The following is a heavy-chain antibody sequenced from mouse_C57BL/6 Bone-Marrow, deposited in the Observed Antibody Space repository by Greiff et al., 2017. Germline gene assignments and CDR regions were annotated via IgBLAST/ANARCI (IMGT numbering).Heavy chain of an antibody. J-gene: IGHJ1*03. CDR3: ARDDYDGYFDV. Sequence: EVKLMESGGDLVKPGGSLKLSCAASGFTFSSYGMSWVRQTPDKRLEWVATISSGGSYTYYPDSVQGRFTISRDNAKHTLYLQMSSLKSEDTAMYYCARDDYDGYFDVWGTGTTVTVSS. CDR1: GFTFSSYG. V-gene: IGHV5-6*01. D-gene: IGHD2-4*01. CDR2: ISSGGSYT.